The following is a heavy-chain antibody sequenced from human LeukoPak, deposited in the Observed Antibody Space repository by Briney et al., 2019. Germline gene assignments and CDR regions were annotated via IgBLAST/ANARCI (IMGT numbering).Heavy chain of an antibody. CDR2: IYYSGST. J-gene: IGHJ3*02. Sequence: SETLSLTCTVPGGSISSSSYYWGWIRQPPGKGLEWIGSIYYSGSTYYNPSLKSRVTISVDTSKNQFSLKLSSVTAADTAVYYCASSDYGDYEARVFDAFDIWGQGTMVTVSS. V-gene: IGHV4-39*01. D-gene: IGHD4-17*01. CDR3: ASSDYGDYEARVFDAFDI. CDR1: GGSISSSSYY.